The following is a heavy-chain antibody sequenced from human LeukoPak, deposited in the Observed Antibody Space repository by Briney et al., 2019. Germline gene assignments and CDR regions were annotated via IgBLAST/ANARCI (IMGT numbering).Heavy chain of an antibody. CDR3: ARAKVGAAGFFDY. D-gene: IGHD6-13*01. CDR1: GFTVSSNY. CDR2: IYSDGTA. V-gene: IGHV3-53*01. Sequence: GGSLRLSCAASGFTVSSNYMSWVRNAPGKGLEWVSIIYSDGTAYYADSVKGRFTISRDNSKNTLYLQMNSLRAEDTAVYYCARAKVGAAGFFDYWGQGTLVTVSS. J-gene: IGHJ4*02.